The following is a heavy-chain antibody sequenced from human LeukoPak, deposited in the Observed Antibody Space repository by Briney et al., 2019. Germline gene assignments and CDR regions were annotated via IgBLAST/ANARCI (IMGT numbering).Heavy chain of an antibody. J-gene: IGHJ4*02. CDR1: GFTFSSYA. CDR3: ARDHCTNGVCYTVYFDY. V-gene: IGHV3-23*01. Sequence: GGSLRLSCAASGFTFSSYAMSWVRQAPGKGLEWVSAISGSGGSTYYADSVKGRFTISRDNSKNTLYLQMNSLRAEDTAVYYCARDHCTNGVCYTVYFDYWGQGTLVTVSS. D-gene: IGHD2-8*01. CDR2: ISGSGGST.